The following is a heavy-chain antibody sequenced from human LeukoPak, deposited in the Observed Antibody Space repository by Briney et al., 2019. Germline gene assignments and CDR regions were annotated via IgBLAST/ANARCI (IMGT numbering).Heavy chain of an antibody. CDR1: GCSISSYY. Sequence: SETLSLTCTASGCSISSYYRSWIRQPPGKGLEWIGYIYYSGSTNYNPSLKSRFTISIDTPKNKFSLKLSTVTAADTAVYYCGRARYYDVSVSRYYGMAFWGQGTTVTVSS. CDR3: GRARYYDVSVSRYYGMAF. J-gene: IGHJ6*02. CDR2: IYYSGST. D-gene: IGHD3-10*01. V-gene: IGHV4-59*01.